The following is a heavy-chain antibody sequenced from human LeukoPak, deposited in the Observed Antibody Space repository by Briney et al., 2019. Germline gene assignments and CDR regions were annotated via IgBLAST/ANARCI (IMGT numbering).Heavy chain of an antibody. CDR1: GGSISSSSYY. Sequence: PSETLSLTCTVSGGSISSSSYYWGWIRQPPGKGLEWIGSIYYSGSTYYNPSLKSRVTISVDTSKNQFSLKLSSVTAADTAVYYCARLDIVVVPAAIHLVLGDAFDIWGQGTMVTVSS. D-gene: IGHD2-2*01. V-gene: IGHV4-39*01. CDR2: IYYSGST. J-gene: IGHJ3*02. CDR3: ARLDIVVVPAAIHLVLGDAFDI.